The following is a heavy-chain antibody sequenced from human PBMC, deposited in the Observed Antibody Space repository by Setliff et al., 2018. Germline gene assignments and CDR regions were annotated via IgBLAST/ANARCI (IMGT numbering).Heavy chain of an antibody. V-gene: IGHV4-39*01. J-gene: IGHJ5*02. CDR2: IFYSGRT. CDR3: ARGFLRGYSSGWSRFDP. CDR1: GASITNINYY. D-gene: IGHD6-19*01. Sequence: SETLSLTCTVSGASITNINYYWGLIRQPPGKGLEWIGSIFYSGRTFYNPSLKSRVTISVDTSKNQFSLTLSSVTAADTAVYYCARGFLRGYSSGWSRFDPWGQGTLVTVSS.